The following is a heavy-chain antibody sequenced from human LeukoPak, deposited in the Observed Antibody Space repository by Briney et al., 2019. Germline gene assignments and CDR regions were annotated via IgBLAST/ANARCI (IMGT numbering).Heavy chain of an antibody. V-gene: IGHV3-30-3*01. Sequence: GRSLRLSCAASGFTFSAYIIHWVRQAPGKGLEWVALISSDEINKNYVDSVKGRFTISRDNSKNTPFLQMNSLRAEDTAVYYCARGKGIGRYGMDVWGQGTTVTVSS. CDR1: GFTFSAYI. D-gene: IGHD1-1*01. CDR3: ARGKGIGRYGMDV. J-gene: IGHJ6*02. CDR2: ISSDEINK.